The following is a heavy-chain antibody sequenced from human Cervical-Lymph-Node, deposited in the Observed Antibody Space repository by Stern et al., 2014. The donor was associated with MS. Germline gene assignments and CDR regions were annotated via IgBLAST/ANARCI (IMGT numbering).Heavy chain of an antibody. D-gene: IGHD3-22*01. CDR2: IGTAGGT. Sequence: EVQLVESGGGLVQPGGSLRLSCAASGFTFSSYDMHWVRQATGKGLEWVSAIGTAGGTYYPGSVKGRFTISRENARNSLYLQMNSLRAGDTAVYYCARAVSYYDSSGPNYYYYGMDVWGQGTTVTVSS. CDR1: GFTFSSYD. V-gene: IGHV3-13*01. CDR3: ARAVSYYDSSGPNYYYYGMDV. J-gene: IGHJ6*02.